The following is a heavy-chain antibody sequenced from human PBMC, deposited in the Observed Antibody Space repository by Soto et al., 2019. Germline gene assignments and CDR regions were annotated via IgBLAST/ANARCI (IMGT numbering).Heavy chain of an antibody. Sequence: SETLSLTCTVSGGSISSYYWSWIRQPPGKALEWIGYIYYSGSTNYNPSLKSRVTMSVDTSKNQFSLKLSSVTAADTAVYYCATSYNWNYEGSFYYYYYMDVRGKGTTVTVSS. CDR3: ATSYNWNYEGSFYYYYYMDV. J-gene: IGHJ6*03. CDR1: GGSISSYY. CDR2: IYYSGST. D-gene: IGHD1-7*01. V-gene: IGHV4-59*01.